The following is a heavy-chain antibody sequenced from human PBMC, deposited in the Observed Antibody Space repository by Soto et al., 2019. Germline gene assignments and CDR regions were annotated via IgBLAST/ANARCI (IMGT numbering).Heavy chain of an antibody. V-gene: IGHV1-69*01. CDR2: LIPIFGTA. CDR1: GGTFSSYA. J-gene: IGHJ6*02. D-gene: IGHD2-2*01. Sequence: QVQLVQSGAEVKTPGSSVKVSCKASGGTFSSYAISWVRQAPGQGLEWMGGLIPIFGTANYAQKFQGRVTITADESTSTAYMELSSLRSEDTAVYYCARLAGGGVVPAALYYYYGMDVWGQVTTVTVSS. CDR3: ARLAGGGVVPAALYYYYGMDV.